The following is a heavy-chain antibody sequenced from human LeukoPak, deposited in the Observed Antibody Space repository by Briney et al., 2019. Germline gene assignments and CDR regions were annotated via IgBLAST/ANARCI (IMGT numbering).Heavy chain of an antibody. CDR3: ARHDAFAFDI. D-gene: IGHD3-16*01. CDR1: GFTFSDYP. J-gene: IGHJ3*02. V-gene: IGHV3-48*02. CDR2: IRGRSDTI. Sequence: PGGSLRLSCAASGFTFSDYPMNWVRQAPGKGLGWVAHIRGRSDTISYADSGKGRFTISRDNAKNSLYLQMNSLRDEDTAVYYCARHDAFAFDIWGHGTTVTVSS.